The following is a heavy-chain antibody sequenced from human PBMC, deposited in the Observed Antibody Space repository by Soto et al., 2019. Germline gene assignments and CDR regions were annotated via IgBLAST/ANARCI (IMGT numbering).Heavy chain of an antibody. Sequence: EVQLVESGGGLVQPGGSLRLSCAASGFTFSNYWMHWVRQAPGKGLVWVSRINSDGSGTTYADSVKGRFTISRDNAKNTLFLQMNSLRAEDTAVYYCARDRANDYFDYWGQGSLVTVSS. CDR2: INSDGSGT. J-gene: IGHJ4*02. D-gene: IGHD1-26*01. CDR1: GFTFSNYW. V-gene: IGHV3-74*01. CDR3: ARDRANDYFDY.